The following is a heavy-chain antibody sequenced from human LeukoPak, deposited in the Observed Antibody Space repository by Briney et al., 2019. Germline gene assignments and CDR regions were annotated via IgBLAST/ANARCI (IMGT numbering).Heavy chain of an antibody. V-gene: IGHV3-23*01. Sequence: GGSLRLSCAVSGLTSSTYATSYAMTWVRQAPGKGLEWVSGISGSGGSTYYAESVKGRFTISRDNFKNTLYLQMNSLRDDDMAIYYCAKGATSGWLLYWFDPWGQGTLVTVSS. D-gene: IGHD6-19*01. J-gene: IGHJ5*02. CDR1: GLTSSTYATSYA. CDR2: ISGSGGST. CDR3: AKGATSGWLLYWFDP.